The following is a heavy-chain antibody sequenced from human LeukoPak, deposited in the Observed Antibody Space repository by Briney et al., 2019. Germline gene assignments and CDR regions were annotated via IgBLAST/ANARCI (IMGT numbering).Heavy chain of an antibody. Sequence: PGGSLRLSCAASGFTFSDYYMSWIRQAPGKGLEWVSYISSSSSYTNYADSVKGRFTISRDNAKNSLYLQMNSLRAEDTAVYYCARVPRITTVRGVIMAYYFDYWGQGTLVTVSS. J-gene: IGHJ4*02. D-gene: IGHD3-10*01. V-gene: IGHV3-11*05. CDR3: ARVPRITTVRGVIMAYYFDY. CDR2: ISSSSSYT. CDR1: GFTFSDYY.